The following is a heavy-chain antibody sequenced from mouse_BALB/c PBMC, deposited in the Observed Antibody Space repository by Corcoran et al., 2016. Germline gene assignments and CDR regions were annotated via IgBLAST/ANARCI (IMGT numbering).Heavy chain of an antibody. CDR1: GYTFTEYT. D-gene: IGHD2-1*01. V-gene: IGHV1-18*01. J-gene: IGHJ3*01. CDR3: IRGDLYYGNYVHLAY. Sequence: EVQLQQSGPEQVKPGASVKISCKTSGYTFTEYTMHWVKQSHGKSLEWVGGIDPKNGGTNFNQKFKGKATLTVDKSSGTAYMERRSLTSEDSAVYYCIRGDLYYGNYVHLAYWGQGTLVTVSA. CDR2: IDPKNGGT.